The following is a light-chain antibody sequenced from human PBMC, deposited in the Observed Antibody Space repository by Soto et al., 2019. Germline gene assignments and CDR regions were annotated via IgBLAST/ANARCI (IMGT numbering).Light chain of an antibody. CDR3: ASYTSSSTYV. J-gene: IGLJ1*01. CDR1: SSDVGGYSY. V-gene: IGLV2-14*01. Sequence: QSVLTQPASVSGSPGQSIAISCTGTSSDVGGYSYVSWYQQQPGKAPKLVISDVSNRPSGVSDRFSGSKSGNTASLTISGLQTEDEAEYYYASYTSSSTYVFGTGTKVTVL. CDR2: DVS.